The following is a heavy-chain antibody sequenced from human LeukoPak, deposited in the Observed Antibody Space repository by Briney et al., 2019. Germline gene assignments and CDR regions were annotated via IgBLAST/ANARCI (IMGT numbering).Heavy chain of an antibody. J-gene: IGHJ4*02. CDR1: GFSFSDYE. CDR2: ISKSGTEI. CDR3: ARRFDS. V-gene: IGHV3-48*03. Sequence: PGGSLRLSCAVSGFSFSDYEMNWVRQAPGKGLECVSYISKSGTEIYYADSVKGRFTISRDSAKSSLYLQINSLREDDTAIYYCARRFDSWGQGTLVTVSS.